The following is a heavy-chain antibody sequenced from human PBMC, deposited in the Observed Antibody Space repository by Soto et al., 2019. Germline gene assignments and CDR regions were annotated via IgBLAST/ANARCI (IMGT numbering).Heavy chain of an antibody. J-gene: IGHJ6*02. CDR3: TTDESGSVSPMDV. Sequence: EVQLVESGGGLVKPGGSLRLSCAASGFTFSNAWMSWVRQAPGKVLEWVGRIKSKTDGGTTDYAAPVKGRFTISRDDSKTTLYLQMNSLKTEDTAVYYCTTDESGSVSPMDVWGQGTTVTVSS. D-gene: IGHD3-10*01. V-gene: IGHV3-15*01. CDR2: IKSKTDGGTT. CDR1: GFTFSNAW.